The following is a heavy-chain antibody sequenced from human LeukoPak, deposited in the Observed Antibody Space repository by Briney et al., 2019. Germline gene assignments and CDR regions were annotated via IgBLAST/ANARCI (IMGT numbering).Heavy chain of an antibody. J-gene: IGHJ3*02. CDR1: GFTFSSYW. CDR3: ARDPSITIFGVVVDDAFDI. CDR2: INSDGSST. Sequence: GGSLRLSCAASGFTFSSYWMHWVRHAPGEGLVWVSRINSDGSSTSYADSVKGRFTISRDNAKNTLYLQMNSLRAEDTAVYYCARDPSITIFGVVVDDAFDIWGQGTMVTVSS. V-gene: IGHV3-74*01. D-gene: IGHD3-3*01.